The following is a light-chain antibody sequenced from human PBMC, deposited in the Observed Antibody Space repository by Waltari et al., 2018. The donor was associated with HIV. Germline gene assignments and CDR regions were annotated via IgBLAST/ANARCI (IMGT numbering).Light chain of an antibody. CDR1: QSICNN. J-gene: IGKJ4*01. CDR2: GAS. Sequence: EIAMTQSPFTLSVAPGDTASLSSRASQSICNNLAWYPHTPGQPPRLLIYGASTSATGITARFSGSGSGTEVTLSISSLQSEDFAVYYCQQYNKWPPLTFGGGTKVEIK. V-gene: IGKV3-15*01. CDR3: QQYNKWPPLT.